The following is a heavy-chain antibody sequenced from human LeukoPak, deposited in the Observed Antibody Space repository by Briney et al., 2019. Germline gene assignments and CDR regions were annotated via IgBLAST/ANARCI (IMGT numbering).Heavy chain of an antibody. V-gene: IGHV3-21*01. CDR3: ARDPYSGSYGDSYYYYMDV. Sequence: GGSLRLSCAASGFTVSSNYMSWVRQAPGKGLEWVSSITSTGSYTFYADSVKGGFTISRDNAKNSLYLQMNSLRAEDTAIYYCARDPYSGSYGDSYYYYMDVWGKGTTVTISS. J-gene: IGHJ6*03. CDR2: ITSTGSYT. CDR1: GFTVSSNY. D-gene: IGHD1-26*01.